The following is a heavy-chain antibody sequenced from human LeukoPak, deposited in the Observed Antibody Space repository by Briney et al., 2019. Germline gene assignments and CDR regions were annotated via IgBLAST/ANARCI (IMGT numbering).Heavy chain of an antibody. CDR2: ISAYNGNT. CDR1: GYTFTGYG. CDR3: ARSVVTAIKPYSVDY. V-gene: IGHV1-18*01. Sequence: ASVKVSCKASGYTFTGYGISWVRQAPGQGLEWMGWISAYNGNTNYAQKLQGRVTMTTDTSTSTAYMELRSLRSDDTAVYYCARSVVTAIKPYSVDYWGQGTLVTVSS. J-gene: IGHJ4*02. D-gene: IGHD2-21*02.